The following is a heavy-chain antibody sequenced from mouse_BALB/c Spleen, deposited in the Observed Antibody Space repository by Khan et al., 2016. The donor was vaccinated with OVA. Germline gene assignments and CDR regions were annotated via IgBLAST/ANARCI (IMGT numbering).Heavy chain of an antibody. J-gene: IGHJ3*01. CDR2: IDPENGKT. CDR3: ARSVYLAWFAY. CDR1: GFNIKDYY. Sequence: VQLQQSGAELVRPGALVKLSCKASGFNIKDYYMHWVKQRPEQGLAWIGWIDPENGKTIYDPKFQGKASITADTSSNTAYLQLSSLTSEDTSVYYCARSVYLAWFAYWGQGTLVTVSA. V-gene: IGHV14-1*02.